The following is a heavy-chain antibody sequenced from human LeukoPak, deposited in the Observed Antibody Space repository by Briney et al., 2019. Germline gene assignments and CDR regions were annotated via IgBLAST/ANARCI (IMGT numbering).Heavy chain of an antibody. Sequence: PGGSLRLSCAASGFTFSSYAMHWVRQAPVKGLEWVAVISYDGSNKYYADSVKGRFTISRDNSKNTLYLQMNSLRAEDTAVYYCARDLRYFFDYWGQGTLVTVSS. CDR1: GFTFSSYA. D-gene: IGHD3-9*01. J-gene: IGHJ4*02. V-gene: IGHV3-30-3*01. CDR3: ARDLRYFFDY. CDR2: ISYDGSNK.